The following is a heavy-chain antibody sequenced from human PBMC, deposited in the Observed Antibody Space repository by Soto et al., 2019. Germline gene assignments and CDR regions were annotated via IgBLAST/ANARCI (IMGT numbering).Heavy chain of an antibody. Sequence: SETLSLTCAGSGYSLSSGSYWGWIRQPPGKGPEWIASIYHGGTTFYNPSLKSRVTLSVDTSKNHYSLKLRSVTAADTAVYYCARVHVMVVAGSTFDYWGPGILVTVSS. J-gene: IGHJ4*01. CDR1: GYSLSSGSY. CDR3: ARVHVMVVAGSTFDY. V-gene: IGHV4-38-2*01. CDR2: IYHGGTT. D-gene: IGHD6-19*01.